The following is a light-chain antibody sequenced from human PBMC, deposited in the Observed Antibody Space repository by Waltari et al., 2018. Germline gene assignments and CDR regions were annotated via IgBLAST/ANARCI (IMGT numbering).Light chain of an antibody. V-gene: IGLV1-40*01. Sequence: QSVLTQPPSVSGAPGQRVTISCPGSSSNIGVGYDVQRYQQLPGTTPKLLIYGNSNRPSGVPDRFSGSKSGSSASLAVTGLQAEDEADYYCQSYDSSLSGWVFGGGTKLTVL. J-gene: IGLJ3*02. CDR2: GNS. CDR1: SSNIGVGYD. CDR3: QSYDSSLSGWV.